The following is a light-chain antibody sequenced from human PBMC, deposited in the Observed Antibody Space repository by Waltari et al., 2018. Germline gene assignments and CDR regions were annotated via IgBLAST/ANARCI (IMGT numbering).Light chain of an antibody. CDR1: ESVSRY. CDR2: DTS. Sequence: EIVLPQSPATLSLFAGERATLSCRASESVSRYLGWYQQKPGQAPRLLIYDTSIRATGVPARFIGSGYGTAFTLTISSLVPEDFALYFCQQRSLWPLTFGGGTKVEI. CDR3: QQRSLWPLT. V-gene: IGKV3-11*01. J-gene: IGKJ4*01.